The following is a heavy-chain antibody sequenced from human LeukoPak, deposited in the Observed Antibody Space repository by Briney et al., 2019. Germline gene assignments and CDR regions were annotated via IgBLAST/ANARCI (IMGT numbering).Heavy chain of an antibody. CDR3: ARGSHGEHDS. D-gene: IGHD4-17*01. Sequence: GGSLRLSCAASGFTLRHYAMSWVRQAPGKGLEWVAAIDRSGGSTFYADSVKGRFTISKDNSKNTLYLQINSLRVDDTAIYYCARGSHGEHDSWGQGTLVTVSS. CDR2: IDRSGGST. V-gene: IGHV3-23*01. J-gene: IGHJ5*01. CDR1: GFTLRHYA.